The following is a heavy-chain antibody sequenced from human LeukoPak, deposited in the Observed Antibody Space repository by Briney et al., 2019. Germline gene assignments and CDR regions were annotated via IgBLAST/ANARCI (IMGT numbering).Heavy chain of an antibody. Sequence: PGGSLRLSCAASGFTFSNAWMNWVRQAPGKGLGWVGRIKSKTDGGTTDYAAPVKGRFTISRDDSKNTLYLQMNSLKTEDTAVYYCTTVPQYSIKAYDYWGQGTLVTVSS. V-gene: IGHV3-15*07. D-gene: IGHD5-18*01. CDR3: TTVPQYSIKAYDY. J-gene: IGHJ4*02. CDR1: GFTFSNAW. CDR2: IKSKTDGGTT.